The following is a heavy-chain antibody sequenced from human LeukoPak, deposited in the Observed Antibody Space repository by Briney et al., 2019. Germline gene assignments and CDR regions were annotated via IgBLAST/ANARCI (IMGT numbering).Heavy chain of an antibody. V-gene: IGHV3-23*01. Sequence: GGSLRLSCAASGFTFSSFAMSWVRQAPGKGLEWASAISARGDSTYSPDSVKGRFTISRDNSKNTVYLQINSLRADDTAVYYCAKVRGSGDYFPGSWGPGTLVTVSS. J-gene: IGHJ4*02. CDR2: ISARGDST. CDR3: AKVRGSGDYFPGS. CDR1: GFTFSSFA. D-gene: IGHD1-26*01.